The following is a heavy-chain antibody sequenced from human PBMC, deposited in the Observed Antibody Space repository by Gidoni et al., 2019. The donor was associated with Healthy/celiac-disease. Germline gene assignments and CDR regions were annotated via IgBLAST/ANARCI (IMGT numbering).Heavy chain of an antibody. CDR3: ARGASSGWYGVRPHYYYYGMDV. Sequence: QVQLQQWGAGLLKPSETLSLTCAVYGGSFSGYYWSWIRQPPGKGLEWIGEINHSGSTNYNPSLKSRVTISVDTSKNQFSLKLSSVTAADTAVYYCARGASSGWYGVRPHYYYYGMDVWGQGTTVTVSS. CDR2: INHSGST. D-gene: IGHD6-19*01. CDR1: GGSFSGYY. V-gene: IGHV4-34*01. J-gene: IGHJ6*02.